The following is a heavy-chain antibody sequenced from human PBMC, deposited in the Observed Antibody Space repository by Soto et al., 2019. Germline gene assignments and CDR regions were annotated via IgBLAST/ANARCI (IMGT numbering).Heavy chain of an antibody. V-gene: IGHV1-18*04. CDR3: ARDLAFIRED. J-gene: IGHJ4*02. Sequence: QVQLVQSGTEVKKPGASVRVSCKASGYTFTNYGISWVRQAPGQGLDWMGWISTAHRDIGYAQKFQGRVTMTTDTFTNTAYLEVRNPRSDDTAVYYCARDLAFIREDWGQGTLVTVSS. CDR1: GYTFTNYG. CDR2: ISTAHRDI. D-gene: IGHD1-26*01.